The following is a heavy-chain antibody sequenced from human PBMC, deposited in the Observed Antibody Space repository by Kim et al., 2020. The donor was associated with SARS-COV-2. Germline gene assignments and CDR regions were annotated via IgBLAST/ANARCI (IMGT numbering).Heavy chain of an antibody. CDR3: ARSGPPYYDILTGYDGYFDY. Sequence: GGSLRLSCAASGFTVSSNYMSWVRQAPGKGLEWVSVIYSGGSTYYADSVKGRFTISRDNSKNTLYLQMNSLRAEDTAVYYCARSGPPYYDILTGYDGYFDYWGQGTLVTVSS. D-gene: IGHD3-9*01. CDR2: IYSGGST. V-gene: IGHV3-53*01. J-gene: IGHJ4*02. CDR1: GFTVSSNY.